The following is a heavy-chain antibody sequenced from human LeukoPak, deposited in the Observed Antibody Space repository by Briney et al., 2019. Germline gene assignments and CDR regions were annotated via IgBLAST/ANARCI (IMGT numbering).Heavy chain of an antibody. CDR3: ARGDMAVYYFDY. J-gene: IGHJ4*02. D-gene: IGHD2-15*01. V-gene: IGHV1-46*01. Sequence: XSVKVSCKASGYTFTSYYMHWVRQAPGQGLEWMGIINPSGVSTSYAQKFQGRVTMTRDTSTSTVYMELSSLRSEDTAVYYCARGDMAVYYFDYWGQGTLVTVSS. CDR1: GYTFTSYY. CDR2: INPSGVST.